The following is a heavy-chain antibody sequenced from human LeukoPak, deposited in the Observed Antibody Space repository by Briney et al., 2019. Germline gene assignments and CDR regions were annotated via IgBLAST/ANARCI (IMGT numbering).Heavy chain of an antibody. Sequence: GESLKISCKGSGYTFSKYWLGWVRPMPGKGLEWMGIIYPPDSDTKYSPSFRGQVTMSVDKSTDTAYLQWSSLKASDTAMYYCARPGVGAVYYFDSWGQGTLVTVSS. CDR3: ARPGVGAVYYFDS. J-gene: IGHJ4*02. V-gene: IGHV5-51*01. CDR2: IYPPDSDT. D-gene: IGHD1-26*01. CDR1: GYTFSKYW.